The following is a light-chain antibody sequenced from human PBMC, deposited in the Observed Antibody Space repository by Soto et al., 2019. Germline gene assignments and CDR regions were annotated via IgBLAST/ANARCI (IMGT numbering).Light chain of an antibody. CDR2: AAS. CDR3: QQYNNYPLT. V-gene: IGKV1-16*01. CDR1: QVISNY. J-gene: IGKJ4*01. Sequence: DIQMTQSPSSLSASIGDRVVITCRASQVISNYLAWFQQKPGTAPKSLIYAASSLQSGVPSRFSGSGSGTDFTLTISSLQPEDFATYYCQQYNNYPLTFGGGTRVEI.